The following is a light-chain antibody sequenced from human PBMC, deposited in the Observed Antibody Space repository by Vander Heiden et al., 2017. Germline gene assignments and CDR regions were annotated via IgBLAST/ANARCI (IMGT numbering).Light chain of an antibody. Sequence: QSALTQPRSVSGSPGPSVTISCTGTSSDVGGYNYVSWYQQHPGKAPKRMIYDVSKRPSGVPDRFSGSKSGNTASLTISGLQAEDEADYYCCSYAGSYTFVFGGGTKLTVL. CDR2: DVS. J-gene: IGLJ3*02. CDR3: CSYAGSYTFV. CDR1: SSDVGGYNY. V-gene: IGLV2-11*01.